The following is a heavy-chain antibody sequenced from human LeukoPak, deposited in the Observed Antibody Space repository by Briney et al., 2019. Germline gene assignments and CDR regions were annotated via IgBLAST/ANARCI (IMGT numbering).Heavy chain of an antibody. J-gene: IGHJ4*02. D-gene: IGHD6-13*01. CDR2: IKQDGSEK. CDR1: GFTFSSHW. V-gene: IGHV3-7*01. CDR3: ARAARLAAAGRIDY. Sequence: GGSLRLPCAASGFTFSSHWMSWARQAPRKGLEWVANIKQDGSEKYYVDSVKGRFTISRDNAKNSLYLQMNSLRAEDTAVYYCARAARLAAAGRIDYWGQGTLVTVSS.